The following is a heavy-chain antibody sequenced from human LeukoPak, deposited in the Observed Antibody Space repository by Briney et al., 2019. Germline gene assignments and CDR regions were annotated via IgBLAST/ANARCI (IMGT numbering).Heavy chain of an antibody. CDR1: GFTFSSYW. D-gene: IGHD1-26*01. CDR2: INSDGSST. V-gene: IGHV3-74*01. CDR3: ARSSPSYHFDY. Sequence: PGGSLRLSXAASGFTFSSYWVHWVRQAPGKGLVWVSRINSDGSSTSYADSVKGRFTISRDNAKNTLYLQMNSLRAEDTAVYYCARSSPSYHFDYWGQGTLVTVSS. J-gene: IGHJ4*02.